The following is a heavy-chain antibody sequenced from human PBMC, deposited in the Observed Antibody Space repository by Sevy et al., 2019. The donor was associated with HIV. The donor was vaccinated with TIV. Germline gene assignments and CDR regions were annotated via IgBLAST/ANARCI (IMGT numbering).Heavy chain of an antibody. Sequence: GGSLRLSCAASGFTFSSYSMNWVRQAPGKGLEWVSYISSSSSTIYYADSVKGRFTISRDNAKNSLYLQMNSLRDEDTAVYYCARDLVLYYYDSSGHPGGSFGPWGQGTLVTVSS. CDR3: ARDLVLYYYDSSGHPGGSFGP. V-gene: IGHV3-48*02. D-gene: IGHD3-22*01. CDR2: ISSSSSTI. J-gene: IGHJ5*02. CDR1: GFTFSSYS.